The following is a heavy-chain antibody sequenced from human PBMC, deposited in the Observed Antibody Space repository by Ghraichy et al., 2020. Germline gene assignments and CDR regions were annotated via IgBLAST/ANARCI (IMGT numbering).Heavy chain of an antibody. Sequence: SETLSLTCTVSGGSISSGDYYWSWIRQPPGKGLEWIGYIYYSGSTYYNPSLKSRVTISVDTSKNQFSLKLSSVTAADTAVYYCARASIWFGELTDAFDIWGQGTMVTVSS. V-gene: IGHV4-30-4*01. CDR1: GGSISSGDYY. J-gene: IGHJ3*02. CDR3: ARASIWFGELTDAFDI. D-gene: IGHD3-10*01. CDR2: IYYSGST.